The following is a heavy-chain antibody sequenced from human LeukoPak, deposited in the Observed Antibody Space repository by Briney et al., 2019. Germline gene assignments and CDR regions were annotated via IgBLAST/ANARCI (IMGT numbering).Heavy chain of an antibody. J-gene: IGHJ4*02. V-gene: IGHV4-39*01. CDR1: GGSISSSSYY. CDR3: ASIPYYYDSSGYYYPGCFDY. D-gene: IGHD3-22*01. Sequence: SETLSPTCTVSGGSISSSSYYWGWIRQPPGKGLEWIGSIYYSGSTYYNPSLKSRVTISVDTSKNQFSLKLSSVTAADTAVYYCASIPYYYDSSGYYYPGCFDYWGQGTLVTVSS. CDR2: IYYSGST.